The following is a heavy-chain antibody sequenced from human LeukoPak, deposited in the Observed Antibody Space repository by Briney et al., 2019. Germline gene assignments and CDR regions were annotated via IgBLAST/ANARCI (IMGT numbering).Heavy chain of an antibody. J-gene: IGHJ5*02. Sequence: GGSLRLSCAASGFTFTNYAMTWVRQAPGKGLEWVAATVGIGPDTYHADSVKGRFTISRDNSKNILYLQMNSLRAEDTAFYYCVRRNYYDSSAFSRAWFDPWGQGTLITVSS. D-gene: IGHD3-22*01. V-gene: IGHV3-23*01. CDR1: GFTFTNYA. CDR2: TVGIGPDT. CDR3: VRRNYYDSSAFSRAWFDP.